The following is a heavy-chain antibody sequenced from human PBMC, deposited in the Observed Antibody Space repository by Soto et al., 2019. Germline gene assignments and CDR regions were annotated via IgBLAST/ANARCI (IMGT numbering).Heavy chain of an antibody. CDR1: GFTFRNHG. Sequence: QVQLVESGGGVVQPGRSLRLSCEGSGFTFRNHGMHWIRQSPGKGLEWLAVIWYDGSEKYYADYVKGRFTISRDNSKNTIYLQMNRLNFEDTAIYYCARGSNNKVVEPCGQGTGVTVS. V-gene: IGHV3-33*01. J-gene: IGHJ5*02. D-gene: IGHD1-26*01. CDR2: IWYDGSEK. CDR3: ARGSNNKVVEP.